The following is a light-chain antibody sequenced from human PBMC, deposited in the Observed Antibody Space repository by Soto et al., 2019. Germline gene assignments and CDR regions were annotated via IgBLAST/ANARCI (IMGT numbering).Light chain of an antibody. V-gene: IGLV2-14*01. J-gene: IGLJ1*01. CDR2: EVS. CDR1: SSDVGTYNY. Sequence: QSVLTAPGSVTGSPGQSITISCTGTSSDVGTYNYVSWYQHHPGKAPKLIIYEVSNRPSGVSNRFSGSKSGSTASLTISGLQAEDEADYHCTSYTRDTAIVLGTGTKVTVL. CDR3: TSYTRDTAIV.